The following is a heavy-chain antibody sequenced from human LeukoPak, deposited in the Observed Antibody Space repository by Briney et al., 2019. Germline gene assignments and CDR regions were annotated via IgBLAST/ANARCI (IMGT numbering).Heavy chain of an antibody. Sequence: SETLSLTCTVSGGSISSGAYYWSWIRQHPGKGLEWIGYIYYSGSTYYNPSLKSRVTISVDTSKNQFSLKLSSVTAADTAVYYCARDGATFVDYWGQGTLVTVSS. CDR3: ARDGATFVDY. D-gene: IGHD2/OR15-2a*01. V-gene: IGHV4-31*03. CDR1: GGSISSGAYY. CDR2: IYYSGST. J-gene: IGHJ4*02.